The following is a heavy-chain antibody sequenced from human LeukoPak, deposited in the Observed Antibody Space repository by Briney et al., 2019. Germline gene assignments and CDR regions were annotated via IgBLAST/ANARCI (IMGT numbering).Heavy chain of an antibody. Sequence: GGSLRLSCAASGFTFSSYAMHWVRQAPGKGLEWVAVISYDGSNKYYADSVKGRFTISRDNSKNTLYLQMNSLRAEDTAVYYCARDPYYPITIAWGQGTLVTVSS. CDR2: ISYDGSNK. CDR1: GFTFSSYA. V-gene: IGHV3-30*04. J-gene: IGHJ5*02. CDR3: ARDPYYPITIA. D-gene: IGHD3-3*01.